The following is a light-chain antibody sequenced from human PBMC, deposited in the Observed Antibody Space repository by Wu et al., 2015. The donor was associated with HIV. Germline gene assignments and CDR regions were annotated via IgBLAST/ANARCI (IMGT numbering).Light chain of an antibody. CDR1: QGISNS. CDR2: DAS. Sequence: DIQMTQSPSSLSVSVGDRVTITCQASQGISNSLNWYQHKPGKAPKLLIFDASNLHAGVPSRFSGSGFGTDFTFTISSLQPEDVATYYCQKYNTAPWTFGQGTKVEMK. J-gene: IGKJ1*01. V-gene: IGKV1-33*01. CDR3: QKYNTAPWT.